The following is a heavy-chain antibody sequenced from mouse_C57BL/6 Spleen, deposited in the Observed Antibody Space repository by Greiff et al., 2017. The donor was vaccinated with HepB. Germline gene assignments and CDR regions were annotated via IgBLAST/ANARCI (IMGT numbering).Heavy chain of an antibody. CDR2: ISNLAYSI. Sequence: EVKLMESGGGLVQPGGSLKLSCAASGFTFSDYGMAWVRQAPRKGPEWVAFISNLAYSIYYADTVTGRFTISRENAKNTLYLEMSSLRSEDTAMYYCARYDGYYFDYWGQGTTLTVSS. J-gene: IGHJ2*01. CDR1: GFTFSDYG. CDR3: ARYDGYYFDY. D-gene: IGHD2-3*01. V-gene: IGHV5-15*01.